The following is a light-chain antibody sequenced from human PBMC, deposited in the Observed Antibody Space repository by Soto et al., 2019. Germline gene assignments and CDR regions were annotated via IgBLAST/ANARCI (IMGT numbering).Light chain of an antibody. Sequence: DIQMTQSPSSLSASVGDRVTITCQASQDISNYLNWYQQKPGKAPKLLIYDASNLETGVPSRFSGSVSGTDFTFTISSPQPEDISTYYCLNYDILRLTFGGGTKVEIK. CDR1: QDISNY. CDR3: LNYDILRLT. V-gene: IGKV1-33*01. J-gene: IGKJ4*01. CDR2: DAS.